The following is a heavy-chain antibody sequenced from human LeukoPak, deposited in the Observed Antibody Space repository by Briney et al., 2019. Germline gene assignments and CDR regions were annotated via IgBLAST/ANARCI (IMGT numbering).Heavy chain of an antibody. CDR3: ARGYNGLY. CDR1: GFTLSDYH. J-gene: IGHJ4*02. Sequence: PGGSLRLSCAASGFTLSDYHMSWIRQASGKGLEWTSYISSDGNSLYYADSVKGRFTISRDTAKNALYLQMNSLRAEDTAIYYCARGYNGLYWGQGTLVTVSS. D-gene: IGHD1-1*01. V-gene: IGHV3-11*04. CDR2: ISSDGNSL.